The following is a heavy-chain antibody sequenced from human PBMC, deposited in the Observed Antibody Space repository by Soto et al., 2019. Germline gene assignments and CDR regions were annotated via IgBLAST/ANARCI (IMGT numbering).Heavy chain of an antibody. CDR1: RFTFSTFA. CDR2: ISGGGANT. V-gene: IGHV3-23*01. Sequence: GGSLRLSCAASRFTFSTFAMSWVRQAPGKGLEWVAAISGGGANTYYADSVKGRFTISRDNSKNTLYLQMDSLRAEDTAIYFCAKDSYSDFWSGHYYYFDFWGQGTLVTVSS. CDR3: AKDSYSDFWSGHYYYFDF. J-gene: IGHJ4*02. D-gene: IGHD3-3*01.